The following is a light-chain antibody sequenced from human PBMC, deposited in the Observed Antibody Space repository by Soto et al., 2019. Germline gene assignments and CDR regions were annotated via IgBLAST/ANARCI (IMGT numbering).Light chain of an antibody. J-gene: IGKJ5*01. V-gene: IGKV3-11*01. CDR1: QSLSNY. CDR3: QQRSNWPIT. Sequence: EIVLTQSPATLSLSPGERATLSFRASQSLSNYLVWYQQTPGQAPRLLIYDTSRRATDVPARFSGSGSGTDFTLTISSLEPEDFAVYYCQQRSNWPITFGQGTRLRL. CDR2: DTS.